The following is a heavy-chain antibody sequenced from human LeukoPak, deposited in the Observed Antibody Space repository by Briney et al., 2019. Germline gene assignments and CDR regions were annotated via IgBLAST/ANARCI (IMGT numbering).Heavy chain of an antibody. CDR1: GFTFSSYW. D-gene: IGHD2-2*01. CDR2: INCDGSST. J-gene: IGHJ6*03. V-gene: IGHV3-74*01. Sequence: GSLRLSCAASGFTFSSYWMHWVRQAPGKGLVWVSRINCDGSSTTYADSVRGRFTISRDNAKNPLYLQMNSLRAEDTAVYYCARVTGYQLLAGYFYYMDVWGKGTTVTVSS. CDR3: ARVTGYQLLAGYFYYMDV.